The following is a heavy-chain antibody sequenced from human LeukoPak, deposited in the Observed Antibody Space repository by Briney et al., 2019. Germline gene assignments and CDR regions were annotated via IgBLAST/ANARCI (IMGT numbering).Heavy chain of an antibody. CDR2: INHSGST. J-gene: IGHJ4*02. CDR1: GGSLSGYY. CDR3: ASDAWGTGKFDY. Sequence: SETLSLTCAVYGGSLSGYYWSWIRQPPGKGLEWIGEINHSGSTNYNPSLKSRVTISVDTSKNQFSLKLSSVTAADTAVYYCASDAWGTGKFDYWGQGALVTVSS. D-gene: IGHD7-27*01. V-gene: IGHV4-34*01.